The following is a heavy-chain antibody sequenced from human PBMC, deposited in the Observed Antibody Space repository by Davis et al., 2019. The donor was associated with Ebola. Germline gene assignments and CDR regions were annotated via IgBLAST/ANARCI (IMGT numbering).Heavy chain of an antibody. D-gene: IGHD3-9*01. CDR3: ARAPNYDVLTGTSTYYFDY. Sequence: ASVKVSCKSSGYTFTSYGLDWVRQAPGLGLEWMGWINGFNTNTNFAQKFQGRVTVSKDTSTNTAYMDLRSLTSDDTAIYYCARAPNYDVLTGTSTYYFDYWGQGTLVTVSS. CDR1: GYTFTSYG. J-gene: IGHJ4*02. CDR2: INGFNTNT. V-gene: IGHV1-18*04.